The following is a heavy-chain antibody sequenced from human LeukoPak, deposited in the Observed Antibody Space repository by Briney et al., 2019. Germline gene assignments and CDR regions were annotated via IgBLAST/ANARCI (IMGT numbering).Heavy chain of an antibody. CDR3: ARGVVIAPQTFDY. CDR2: IYYSGST. D-gene: IGHD2-21*01. Sequence: SETLSLTCTVSGGSISSYYWSWIRQPPGKGLEWIGYIYYSGSTNYNPSLESRVTISLDTSKNQFSLKLSSVTAADTAVYYCARGVVIAPQTFDYWGQGTLVTVSS. J-gene: IGHJ4*02. CDR1: GGSISSYY. V-gene: IGHV4-59*01.